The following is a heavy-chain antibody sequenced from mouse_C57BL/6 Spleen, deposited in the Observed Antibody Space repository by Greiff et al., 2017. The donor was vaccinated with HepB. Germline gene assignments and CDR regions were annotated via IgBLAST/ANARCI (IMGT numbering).Heavy chain of an antibody. J-gene: IGHJ3*01. CDR3: ASHYYGSSSFAY. Sequence: VQLQQSGAELVKPGASVKISCKASGYAFSSYWMNWVKQRPGKGLEWIGQIYPGDGDTNYNGKFKGKATLTADKSSSTAYMQLSSLTSEDSAVYFCASHYYGSSSFAYWGQGTLVTVSA. V-gene: IGHV1-80*01. D-gene: IGHD1-1*01. CDR1: GYAFSSYW. CDR2: IYPGDGDT.